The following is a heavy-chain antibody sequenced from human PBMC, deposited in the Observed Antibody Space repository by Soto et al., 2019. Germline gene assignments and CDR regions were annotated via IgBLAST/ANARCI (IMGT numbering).Heavy chain of an antibody. V-gene: IGHV3-33*01. CDR3: ARDLGYNYGHPFDY. D-gene: IGHD5-18*01. CDR1: GFTFSGYT. CDR2: IWFDGSNK. Sequence: VVSLRISCAASGFTFSGYTIHWVRQAPGKGLEWLALIWFDGSNKYYADSVKGRFTISRDNAKNTLYLQMNSLRAEDTAVYYCARDLGYNYGHPFDYWGQGTLVTVPQ. J-gene: IGHJ4*02.